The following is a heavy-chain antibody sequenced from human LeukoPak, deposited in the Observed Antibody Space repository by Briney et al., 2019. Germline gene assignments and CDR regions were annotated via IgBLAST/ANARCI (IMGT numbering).Heavy chain of an antibody. CDR3: ARDRDWAGYSYGFYY. D-gene: IGHD5-18*01. CDR1: GGTFSSYA. CDR2: IIPIFGTA. V-gene: IGHV1-69*01. Sequence: SVKVSCKASGGTFSSYAISWARQAPGQGLEWMGGIIPIFGTANYAQKFQGRVTITADESTSTAYMELSSLRSEDTAVYYCARDRDWAGYSYGFYYWGQETLVTVSS. J-gene: IGHJ4*02.